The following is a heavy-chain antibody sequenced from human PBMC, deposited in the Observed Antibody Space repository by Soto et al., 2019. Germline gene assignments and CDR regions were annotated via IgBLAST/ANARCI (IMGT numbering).Heavy chain of an antibody. CDR2: ISSSGGST. D-gene: IGHD3-10*01. CDR3: AHPRGFGVFDAVDI. J-gene: IGHJ3*02. CDR1: GFIFSTYA. V-gene: IGHV3-23*01. Sequence: GGSLRLSCAASGFIFSTYAMNWVRQAPGEGLEWVSAISSSGGSTFYAESVRGRFTISRDNSVNTPYLQMSSLRTEDTAVYYCAHPRGFGVFDAVDIWGQGTMVTVSS.